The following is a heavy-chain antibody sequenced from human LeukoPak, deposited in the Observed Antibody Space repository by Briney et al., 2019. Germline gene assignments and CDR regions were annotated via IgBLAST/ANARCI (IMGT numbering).Heavy chain of an antibody. CDR2: ISSNGGST. CDR3: ARVGRGYSYGWHFDY. CDR1: GFTFSSYA. J-gene: IGHJ4*02. D-gene: IGHD5-18*01. V-gene: IGHV3-64*01. Sequence: GGSLRLSCAASGFTFSSYAMNWVRQAPGKGLEYVSAISSNGGSTYYANSVKGRFTISRDNSKNTLYLQMDSLRAEDMAVYYCARVGRGYSYGWHFDYWGQGTLVTVSS.